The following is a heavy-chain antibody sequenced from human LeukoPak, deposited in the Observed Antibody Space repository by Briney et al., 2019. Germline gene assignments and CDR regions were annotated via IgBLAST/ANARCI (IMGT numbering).Heavy chain of an antibody. CDR2: LYYMRGA. Sequence: PSETLSLTCTVSGGSISGYYWNWRRQPPGKGVEWIGDLYYMRGAWYKSSLKSRVTTSVETSRNEFSLKLSSVTAADTAVYYCARQYSSTSCYAFDPWGQGTLVTVSS. J-gene: IGHJ5*02. CDR1: GGSISGYY. D-gene: IGHD2-2*01. V-gene: IGHV4-59*01. CDR3: ARQYSSTSCYAFDP.